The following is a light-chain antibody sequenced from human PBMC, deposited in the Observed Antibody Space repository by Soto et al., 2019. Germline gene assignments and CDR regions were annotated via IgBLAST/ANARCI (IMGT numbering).Light chain of an antibody. CDR3: QQHSHWPPWT. CDR2: GAS. V-gene: IGKV3-11*01. CDR1: QSISDT. J-gene: IGKJ1*01. Sequence: EIVMTQSPATLSVSPGGRATLSCRASQSISDTLAWYQQKPGQAPRLLIYGASNRATGIPARFSGRGSGTDFTLTISDLEPEDFAVYYCQQHSHWPPWTFGQGTKVDNK.